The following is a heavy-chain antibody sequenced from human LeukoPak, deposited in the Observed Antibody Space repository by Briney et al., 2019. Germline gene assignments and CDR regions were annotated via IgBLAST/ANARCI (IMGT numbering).Heavy chain of an antibody. V-gene: IGHV3-21*04. CDR1: GFTFSTYS. D-gene: IGHD2-15*01. J-gene: IGHJ3*02. CDR2: ISSGSSYI. Sequence: GGSLRLSCAASGFTFSTYSMNWVRQAPGKGLEWVSSISSGSSYISYADSVKGRFTVSRDNAKNTLYLQMNSLRAEDTAVYYCAKDVCSGGSCYPDAFDIWGQGTMVTVSS. CDR3: AKDVCSGGSCYPDAFDI.